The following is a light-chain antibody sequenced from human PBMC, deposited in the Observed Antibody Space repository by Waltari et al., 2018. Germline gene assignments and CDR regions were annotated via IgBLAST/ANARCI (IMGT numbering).Light chain of an antibody. CDR1: SSDIGRYDI. Sequence: QSALTQPASVSGSPGQSVTISCTGASSDIGRYDIVSWYQQHPGNAPKLIICDVSKRPSGVSDRFSGSKSGETASLTISGLQFEDEADYYCCSYAGNYIWVFGGGTRLTVL. J-gene: IGLJ3*02. CDR2: DVS. CDR3: CSYAGNYIWV. V-gene: IGLV2-23*02.